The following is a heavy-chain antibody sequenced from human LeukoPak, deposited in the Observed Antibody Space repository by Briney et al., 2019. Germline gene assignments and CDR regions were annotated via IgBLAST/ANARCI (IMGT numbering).Heavy chain of an antibody. CDR2: ISPTGSTM. D-gene: IGHD2-15*01. CDR3: VRGGWRIIETGGDS. V-gene: IGHV3-11*04. J-gene: IGHJ4*02. Sequence: GGSLRLSCAASGFTFTNAWMSWVRQAPGKGLEWVGYISPTGSTMFYADSVKGRFTISRDNADNSLYLRMNSLRVEDTALYYCVRGGWRIIETGGDSWGQGTLVTVSS. CDR1: GFTFTNAW.